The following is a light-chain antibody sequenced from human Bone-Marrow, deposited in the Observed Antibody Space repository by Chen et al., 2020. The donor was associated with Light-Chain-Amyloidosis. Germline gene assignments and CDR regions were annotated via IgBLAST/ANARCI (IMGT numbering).Light chain of an antibody. CDR2: DDS. J-gene: IGLJ3*02. CDR1: NIGSTS. CDR3: QVWDRSSDRPV. Sequence: SYVLTQPSSVSVAPGQTATIACGGNNIGSTSVHWYQQKPGQAPLLVVYDDSDRHSGIPERLCGSNAGNTATLTISRVEAGDEADYYCQVWDRSSDRPVFGGGTKLTVL. V-gene: IGLV3-21*02.